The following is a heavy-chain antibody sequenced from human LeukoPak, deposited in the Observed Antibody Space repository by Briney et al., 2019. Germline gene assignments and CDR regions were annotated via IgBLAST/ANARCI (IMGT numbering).Heavy chain of an antibody. CDR1: GFTFSSYS. J-gene: IGHJ4*02. Sequence: PGGSLRLSCAASGFTFSSYSMNWVRQAPGKGLEWVSSISSSSSYIYYADSVKGRFTISRDNAKNSLYLQMNSLRVEDTAVYYCARDVIAAADTKLLDYWGQGTLVTVSS. CDR2: ISSSSSYI. CDR3: ARDVIAAADTKLLDY. V-gene: IGHV3-21*01. D-gene: IGHD6-13*01.